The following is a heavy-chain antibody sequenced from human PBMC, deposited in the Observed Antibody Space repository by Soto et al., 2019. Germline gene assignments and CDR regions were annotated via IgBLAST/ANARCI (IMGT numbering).Heavy chain of an antibody. CDR2: ISVSGGST. CDR1: GFTFSSYA. CDR3: AKDLTRGAVAVDYFDY. Sequence: GGSLRLSCAASGFTFSSYAISWVRQAPGKGLEWVSAISVSGGSTYYADSVKGRFTISRDNSKNTLYLQMNSLRAEDTAVYYCAKDLTRGAVAVDYFDYWGQGTLVTVSS. D-gene: IGHD6-19*01. V-gene: IGHV3-23*01. J-gene: IGHJ4*02.